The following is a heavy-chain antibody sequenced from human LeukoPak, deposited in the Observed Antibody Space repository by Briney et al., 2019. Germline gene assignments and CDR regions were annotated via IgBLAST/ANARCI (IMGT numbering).Heavy chain of an antibody. Sequence: GGSLRLSCAASGFTFSSYAMSWVRQAPGKGLEWVSAISGSGGTIYYADSVKGRFTISRDNAKNSLYLQMNSLRAEDTAVYYCARVPYYYGMDVWGQGTTVTVSS. CDR1: GFTFSSYA. V-gene: IGHV3-23*01. J-gene: IGHJ6*02. CDR2: ISGSGGTI. CDR3: ARVPYYYGMDV.